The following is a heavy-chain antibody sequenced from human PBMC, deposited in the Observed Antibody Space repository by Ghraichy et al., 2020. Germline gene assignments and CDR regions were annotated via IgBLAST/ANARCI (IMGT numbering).Heavy chain of an antibody. CDR3: ARGVVVPAAKGWFDP. Sequence: SQTLSLTCAVYGGSFSGYYWSWIRQPPGKGLEWIGEINHSGSTNYNPSLKSRVTISVDTSKNQFSLKLSSVTAADTAVYYCARGVVVPAAKGWFDPWGQGTLVTVSS. J-gene: IGHJ5*02. V-gene: IGHV4-34*01. CDR2: INHSGST. CDR1: GGSFSGYY. D-gene: IGHD2-2*01.